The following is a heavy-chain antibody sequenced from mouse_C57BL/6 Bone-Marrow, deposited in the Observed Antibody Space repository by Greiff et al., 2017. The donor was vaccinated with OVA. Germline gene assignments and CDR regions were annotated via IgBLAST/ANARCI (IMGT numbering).Heavy chain of an antibody. CDR3: ASSSGLAWFAY. J-gene: IGHJ3*01. Sequence: VQLQQSGAELARPGASVQLSCKASGYTFTSYGISWVKQRTGQGLEWIGEIYPRSGNTYYNEKCKGKATLTADKSSSTAYMELRSLTSEDSAVYFCASSSGLAWFAYWGQGTLVTVSA. D-gene: IGHD3-2*02. CDR2: IYPRSGNT. CDR1: GYTFTSYG. V-gene: IGHV1-81*01.